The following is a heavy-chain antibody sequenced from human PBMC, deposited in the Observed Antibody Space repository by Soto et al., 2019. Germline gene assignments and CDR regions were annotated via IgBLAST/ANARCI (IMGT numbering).Heavy chain of an antibody. J-gene: IGHJ5*02. CDR3: ARVPGP. Sequence: SETLSLTCAVYGGSFSGYYWSWIRQPAGKGLEWIGEINHSGSTNYNPSLKSRVTISVDRSKNQFSLKLSSVTAADTAVYYCARVPGPWGQGTLVTVSS. CDR1: GGSFSGYY. V-gene: IGHV4-34*01. CDR2: INHSGST.